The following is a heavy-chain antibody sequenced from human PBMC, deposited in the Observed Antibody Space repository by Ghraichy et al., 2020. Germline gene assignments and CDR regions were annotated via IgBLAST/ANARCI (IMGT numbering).Heavy chain of an antibody. Sequence: SQTLSLTCTVSGGSISRSSYYWGWIRQPPGKGLEWIGSIYYSGDTYYNPSLKSRVTISVDTSKNQFSLKVTSVTAADTAVYYCARHAWFGVVIIPRDAFDIWGQGTMVTVSS. CDR2: IYYSGDT. CDR1: GGSISRSSYY. CDR3: ARHAWFGVVIIPRDAFDI. V-gene: IGHV4-39*01. D-gene: IGHD3-3*01. J-gene: IGHJ3*02.